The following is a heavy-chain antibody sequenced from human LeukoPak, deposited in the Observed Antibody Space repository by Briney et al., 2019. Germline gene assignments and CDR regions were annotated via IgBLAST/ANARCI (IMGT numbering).Heavy chain of an antibody. D-gene: IGHD1-26*01. J-gene: IGHJ6*03. CDR3: AREMGATSYYYYYYMDV. V-gene: IGHV4-39*07. Sequence: PSETLSLTCTVSGGSISSSSYYWGWIRQSPGKGLEWIGSIYYSGSTYYNPSLKSRVTISVDTSKNQFSLKLSSVTAADTAVYYCAREMGATSYYYYYYMDVWGKGTTVTVSS. CDR2: IYYSGST. CDR1: GGSISSSSYY.